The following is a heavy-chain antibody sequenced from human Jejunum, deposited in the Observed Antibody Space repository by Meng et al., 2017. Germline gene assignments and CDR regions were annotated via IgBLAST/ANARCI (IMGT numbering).Heavy chain of an antibody. CDR1: GGSIRNYY. Sequence: SETLSLTCTVSGGSIRNYYWSWIRQPAGKGLEWIGRIFSTGSTTYNPSLKSRVTISVDTSKNQFSLKLSSVTAADTAVYYCARADGYIYGYSAFDIWGQGTLVTVSS. V-gene: IGHV4-4*07. CDR3: ARADGYIYGYSAFDI. D-gene: IGHD5-18*01. CDR2: IFSTGST. J-gene: IGHJ3*02.